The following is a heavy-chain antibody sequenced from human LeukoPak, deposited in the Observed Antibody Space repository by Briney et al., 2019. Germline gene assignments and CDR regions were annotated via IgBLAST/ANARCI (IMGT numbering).Heavy chain of an antibody. CDR1: GFSVSTSY. CDR2: LYDSGDT. V-gene: IGHV3-53*01. CDR3: ARAAYDSGGYTANHDF. D-gene: IGHD3-22*01. J-gene: IGHJ4*02. Sequence: GGSLRLSCAASGFSVSTSYMSWVRQAPGKGLEYVSVLYDSGDTYYAESVKGRFTISRDNSKDTVYLQMNSLRVEDTAVYYCARAAYDSGGYTANHDFWGQGTLVTVSS.